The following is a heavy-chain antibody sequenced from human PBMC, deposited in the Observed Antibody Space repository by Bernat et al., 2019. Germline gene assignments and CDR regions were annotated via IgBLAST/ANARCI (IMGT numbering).Heavy chain of an antibody. CDR1: GGTFSSYT. J-gene: IGHJ4*02. Sequence: QVQLVQSGAEVKKPGSSVKVSCKASGGTFSSYTISWVRQAPGQGLEWMGRIIPILGIANYAQKFQGRVTITADKSTSTAYMELSSLRSEDTAVYYCARDPAYSGYDLDAVYWGRGTLVTVSS. CDR3: ARDPAYSGYDLDAVY. CDR2: IIPILGIA. V-gene: IGHV1-69*08. D-gene: IGHD5-12*01.